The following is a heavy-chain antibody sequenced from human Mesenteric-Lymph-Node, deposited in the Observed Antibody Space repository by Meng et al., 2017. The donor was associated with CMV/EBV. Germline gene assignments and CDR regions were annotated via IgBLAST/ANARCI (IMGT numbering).Heavy chain of an antibody. Sequence: GESLKISCAASGFTFSSYAMSWVRQAPGKGLEWVAFIRYDGSNKYYADSVKGRFTISRDNSKNTLYLQMNSLRAEDTAVYYCAKDREAAAGLVGGSHFDYWGQGTLVTVSS. J-gene: IGHJ4*02. CDR2: IRYDGSNK. D-gene: IGHD6-13*01. CDR1: GFTFSSYA. CDR3: AKDREAAAGLVGGSHFDY. V-gene: IGHV3-30*02.